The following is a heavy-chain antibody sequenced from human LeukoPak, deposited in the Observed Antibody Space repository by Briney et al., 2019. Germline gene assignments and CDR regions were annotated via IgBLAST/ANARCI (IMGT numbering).Heavy chain of an antibody. CDR1: GGSISSSSYY. J-gene: IGHJ4*02. Sequence: SETLSLTCTVSGGSISSSSYYWGWIRQPPGKGLERIVSIYYSGSTYYNPSLKSRVTISVDTSKNQFSLKLSSVTAADTAVYYCARHADVRYFDWNYFDYWGQGTLVTVSS. V-gene: IGHV4-39*01. D-gene: IGHD3-9*01. CDR3: ARHADVRYFDWNYFDY. CDR2: IYYSGST.